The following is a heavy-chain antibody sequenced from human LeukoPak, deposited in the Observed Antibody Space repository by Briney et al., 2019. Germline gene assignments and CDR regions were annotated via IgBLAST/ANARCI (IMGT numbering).Heavy chain of an antibody. D-gene: IGHD1-26*01. CDR3: VRDLQVWELQY. CDR1: GGSISSSSYY. CDR2: IYYSGST. J-gene: IGHJ1*01. V-gene: IGHV4-39*07. Sequence: SETLSLTCTVSGGSISSSSYYWGWIRQPPGKGLEWIGSIYYSGSTYYNPSLKSRVTISVDTSKNQFSLKLSSVTAADTAVYYCVRDLQVWELQYWGQGTLVTVPS.